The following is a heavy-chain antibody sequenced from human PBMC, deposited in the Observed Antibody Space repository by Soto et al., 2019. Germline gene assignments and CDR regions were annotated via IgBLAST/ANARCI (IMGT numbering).Heavy chain of an antibody. CDR2: ISAYNGNT. D-gene: IGHD4-17*01. Sequence: QVQLVQSGAEVKKPGASVKVSCKASGYTFTSYGISWVRQAPGQGLEWMGWISAYNGNTNYAQKLQGRVTLTTDTSTSTAYMELRSLRSDDTAVYYCARSPDDYGDYFNFDYWGQGTLVTVSS. CDR3: ARSPDDYGDYFNFDY. J-gene: IGHJ4*02. V-gene: IGHV1-18*01. CDR1: GYTFTSYG.